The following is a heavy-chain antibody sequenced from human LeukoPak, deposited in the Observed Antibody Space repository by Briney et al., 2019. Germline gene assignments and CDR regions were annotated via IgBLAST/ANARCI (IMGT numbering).Heavy chain of an antibody. CDR3: ARGLPGYGPGAFDI. CDR2: IYYSGST. Sequence: SETLSLTCTVSGGSISSYYWSWIRQPPGKGLEWIGYIYYSGSTNYNPSLKSRVTISVDTSKNQFSLKLSSVTAADTAVYYCARGLPGYGPGAFDIWGQGTMVTVSS. J-gene: IGHJ3*02. CDR1: GGSISSYY. D-gene: IGHD3-9*01. V-gene: IGHV4-59*12.